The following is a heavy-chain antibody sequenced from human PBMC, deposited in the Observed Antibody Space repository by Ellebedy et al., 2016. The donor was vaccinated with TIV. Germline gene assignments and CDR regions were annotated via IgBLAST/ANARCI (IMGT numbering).Heavy chain of an antibody. CDR2: ISANGVNT. D-gene: IGHD4-11*01. Sequence: GESLKISXAVSGFTFSRTVMNWVRQAPGKGLEWVSSISANGVNTYDADSVKGRFTISRDNSNNTLYLQMNSLRAEDTAVYYCATRPATTHAFDIWGQGTMVTVSS. J-gene: IGHJ3*02. V-gene: IGHV3-23*01. CDR3: ATRPATTHAFDI. CDR1: GFTFSRTV.